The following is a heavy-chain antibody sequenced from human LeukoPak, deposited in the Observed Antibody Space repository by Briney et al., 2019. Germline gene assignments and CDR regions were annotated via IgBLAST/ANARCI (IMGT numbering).Heavy chain of an antibody. V-gene: IGHV4-39*01. Sequence: SSETLSLTCTVSGDSISSTTYYWGWIRQPPGKGLEWIGNIYYTGSTYYNPSLKSRVTISVDTSKNQFSLKLSSVTAADTAVYYCARTLVTGTAKGWLDPWGQGTLVTVSS. CDR1: GDSISSTTYY. CDR2: IYYTGST. CDR3: ARTLVTGTAKGWLDP. D-gene: IGHD6-19*01. J-gene: IGHJ5*02.